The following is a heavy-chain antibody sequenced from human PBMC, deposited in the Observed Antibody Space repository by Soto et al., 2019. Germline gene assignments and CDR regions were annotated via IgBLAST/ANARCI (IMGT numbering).Heavy chain of an antibody. CDR2: MNPNSGNT. Sequence: ASVKVSCKASGYTFPSYDINWVRQATGQGLEWMGWMNPNSGNTNYAQKLQGRVTMTTDTSTSTAYMELRSLRSDDTAVYYCARAWSGLHGSGRENWFDPWGQGTLVTVSS. CDR3: ARAWSGLHGSGRENWFDP. J-gene: IGHJ5*02. CDR1: GYTFPSYD. V-gene: IGHV1-18*01. D-gene: IGHD3-10*01.